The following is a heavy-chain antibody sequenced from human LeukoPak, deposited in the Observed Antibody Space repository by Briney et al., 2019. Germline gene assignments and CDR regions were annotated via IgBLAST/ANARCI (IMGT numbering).Heavy chain of an antibody. D-gene: IGHD3-22*01. CDR3: ARGTIYYYDSSGYYAN. J-gene: IGHJ4*02. V-gene: IGHV4-34*01. CDR2: INHSGST. CDR1: GGSFSGYY. Sequence: ETLSLTCAVYGGSFSGYYWSWIRPPPGKGLEWIGEINHSGSTNYNPSLKSRVTISVGTSKNQFSLKLSSVTAADTAVYYCARGTIYYYDSSGYYANWGQGTLVTVSS.